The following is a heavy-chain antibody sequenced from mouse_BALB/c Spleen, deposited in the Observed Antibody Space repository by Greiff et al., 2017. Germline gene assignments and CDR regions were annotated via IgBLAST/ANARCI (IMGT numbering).Heavy chain of an antibody. CDR1: GFTFSSYT. J-gene: IGHJ2*01. CDR2: ISSGSSTI. V-gene: IGHV5-17*02. CDR3: ARSYGNYVYYCDY. D-gene: IGHD2-1*01. Sequence: EVQVVESGGGLVKPGGSLKLSCAASGFTFSSYTMSWVRQTPEKRLEWVAYISSGSSTIYYADTVKGRFTISRDNPKNTLFLQMTSLRSEDTAMYYCARSYGNYVYYCDYWGQGTTLTVSS.